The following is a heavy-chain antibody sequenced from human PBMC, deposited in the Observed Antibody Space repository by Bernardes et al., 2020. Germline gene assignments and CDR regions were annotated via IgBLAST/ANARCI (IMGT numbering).Heavy chain of an antibody. Sequence: GGSLRLSCVGSGFSFSTYSMNWVRRAPGKGLEWISYITGGSSRTKYADSVRGRFTISRDNAKNSLYLQMDSLRGEDTAIYYCASFHSTGYWGQGTLVTVSS. CDR3: ASFHSTGY. D-gene: IGHD1-1*01. J-gene: IGHJ4*02. CDR2: ITGGSSRT. CDR1: GFSFSTYS. V-gene: IGHV3-48*01.